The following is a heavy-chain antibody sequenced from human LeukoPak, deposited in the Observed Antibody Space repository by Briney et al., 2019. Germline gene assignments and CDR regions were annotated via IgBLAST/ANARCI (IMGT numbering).Heavy chain of an antibody. Sequence: ASVKVSCKASGYTFSTYAISWVRQAPGQGLEWMGWISAYNDNTNYAQKLQGRVTMTTDTSTSTVYMELRSLKSDDTAVYYCARDPITMIDDAFDIWGQGTMVTVSS. V-gene: IGHV1-18*01. CDR1: GYTFSTYA. CDR3: ARDPITMIDDAFDI. J-gene: IGHJ3*02. CDR2: ISAYNDNT. D-gene: IGHD3-22*01.